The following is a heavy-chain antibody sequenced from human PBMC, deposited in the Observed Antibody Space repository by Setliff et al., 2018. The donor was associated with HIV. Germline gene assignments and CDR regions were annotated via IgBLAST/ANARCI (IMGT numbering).Heavy chain of an antibody. Sequence: PSETLSLTCAVPGGSISSSNWWSWVRQPPGKGLEWIGEIYHHGTTYYYPSLKGRVTISLDTSNNQFSLNLNSVTAADTAVYYCARGGPTVAFGLDVWGQGTTVTVSS. D-gene: IGHD4-17*01. V-gene: IGHV4-4*02. CDR2: IYHHGTT. J-gene: IGHJ6*02. CDR3: ARGGPTVAFGLDV. CDR1: GGSISSSNW.